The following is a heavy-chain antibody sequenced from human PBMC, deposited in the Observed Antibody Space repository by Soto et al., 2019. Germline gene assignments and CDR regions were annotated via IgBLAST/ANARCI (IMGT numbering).Heavy chain of an antibody. CDR2: ISSSSSTI. CDR1: GFTFSSYS. Sequence: GGSLRLSCAASGFTFSSYSMNWVRQAPGKGLEWVSYISSSSSTIYYADSVKGRFTISRDNAKNSLYLQMNSLRAEDTAVYYCAEVFGYDYSNYGHAVVGYWGQGTLVTVSS. D-gene: IGHD4-4*01. CDR3: AEVFGYDYSNYGHAVVGY. J-gene: IGHJ4*02. V-gene: IGHV3-48*01.